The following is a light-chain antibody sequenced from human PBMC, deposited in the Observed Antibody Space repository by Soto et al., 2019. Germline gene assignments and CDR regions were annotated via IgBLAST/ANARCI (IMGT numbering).Light chain of an antibody. V-gene: IGKV1-5*01. J-gene: IGKJ4*01. CDR1: QSMSSW. Sequence: DIQMTQSPCTLSASVGASITITLRASQSMSSWLAWYQQKQGKAPKLLIYDASSLESGVPLRFSGSGSGTDFTLTISSLQPDDFATYYCQEYSSYSTFGGGTKVDIK. CDR2: DAS. CDR3: QEYSSYST.